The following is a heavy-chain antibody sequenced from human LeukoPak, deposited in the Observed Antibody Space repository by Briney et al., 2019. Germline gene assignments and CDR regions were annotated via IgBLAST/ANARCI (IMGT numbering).Heavy chain of an antibody. CDR1: GFTFTDFY. J-gene: IGHJ4*02. CDR2: ISSSGTTI. CDR3: ARDGGANWGSAYLDY. D-gene: IGHD7-27*01. V-gene: IGHV3-11*04. Sequence: KAGGSLRLSCAASGFTFTDFYMSWIRQAPGKGLEWVSYISSSGTTIYYADSVMGRFTISRDNSKNSLYLQMNNLRAEDTAVYYCARDGGANWGSAYLDYWGQGTLVTVSS.